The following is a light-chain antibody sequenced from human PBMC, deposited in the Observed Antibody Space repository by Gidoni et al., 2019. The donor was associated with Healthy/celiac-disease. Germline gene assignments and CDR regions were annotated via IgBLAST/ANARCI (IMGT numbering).Light chain of an antibody. Sequence: SYELTQPLSVSVALGQTARITCGGNNIGSKNVHWYQQKPGQAPVLVIYRDSNRPSGIPERFSGSNSGSTATLTISRAQAGDEADYYCQVWDSSTLVLFGGGTKLTVL. CDR1: NIGSKN. V-gene: IGLV3-9*01. J-gene: IGLJ2*01. CDR3: QVWDSSTLVL. CDR2: RDS.